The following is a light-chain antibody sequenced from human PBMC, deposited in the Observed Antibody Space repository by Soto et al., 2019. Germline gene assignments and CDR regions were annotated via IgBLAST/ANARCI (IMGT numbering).Light chain of an antibody. CDR3: QQRTNPLT. CDR1: QSLNTY. Sequence: EIVLTQSPATLSLSPGERATLSCRASQSLNTYVAWYQQKPGQAPRLLIYDVIRRATGIPVRFSGSRSKTDFTLTITSLEAEDFAVYYCQQRTNPLTFGGGTKVDIK. CDR2: DVI. J-gene: IGKJ4*01. V-gene: IGKV3-11*01.